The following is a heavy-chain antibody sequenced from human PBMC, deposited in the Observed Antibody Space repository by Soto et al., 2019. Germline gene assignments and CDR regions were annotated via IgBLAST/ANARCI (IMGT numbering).Heavy chain of an antibody. Sequence: QVQLQESGPGLVKPSETLSLTCTVSGGSISSYYWSWIRQPPGKGLEWIGYIYYSGSTNYNPSLKSRVTISVDTSKNQFSLKLSSVPAADTAVYYCARVTCISTSCPIDYWGQGTLVTVSS. D-gene: IGHD2-2*01. CDR1: GGSISSYY. V-gene: IGHV4-59*01. CDR3: ARVTCISTSCPIDY. J-gene: IGHJ4*02. CDR2: IYYSGST.